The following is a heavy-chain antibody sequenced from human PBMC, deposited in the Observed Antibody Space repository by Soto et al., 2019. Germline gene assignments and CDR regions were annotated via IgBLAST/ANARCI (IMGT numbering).Heavy chain of an antibody. CDR1: GGSISSGGYY. CDR3: ASTSYYDFWSGINWFDP. J-gene: IGHJ5*02. D-gene: IGHD3-3*01. V-gene: IGHV4-31*03. CDR2: IYYSGST. Sequence: QVQLQESGPGLVKPSQTLSLTCTVSGGSISSGGYYWSWIRQHPGKGLEWIGYIYYSGSTYYNPSLKSRVTISVDTSKNQFSLKLSSVTTADTAVYYCASTSYYDFWSGINWFDPWGQGTLVTVSS.